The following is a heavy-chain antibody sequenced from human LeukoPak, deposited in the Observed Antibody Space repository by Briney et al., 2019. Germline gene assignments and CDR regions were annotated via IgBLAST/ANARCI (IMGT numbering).Heavy chain of an antibody. CDR3: AKDSSFDDVTTIDY. CDR1: GFTFSSYG. Sequence: QPGRSLRLSCAASGFTFSSYGMHWVRQAPGKGLEWVAVISYDGSNKYYADFVEGRFTISRDNSKNTLYLQMNSLRAEDTAVYYCAKDSSFDDVTTIDYWGQGTLVTVSS. J-gene: IGHJ4*02. D-gene: IGHD4-17*01. CDR2: ISYDGSNK. V-gene: IGHV3-30*18.